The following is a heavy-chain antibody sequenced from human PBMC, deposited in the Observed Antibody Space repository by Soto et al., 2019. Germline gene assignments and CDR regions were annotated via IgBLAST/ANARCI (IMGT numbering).Heavy chain of an antibody. J-gene: IGHJ6*02. CDR2: IYWNDDK. Sequence: QITLKESGPTLVNPTQTLTLTCTFSGFSLSTSGVGVGWIRQPPGKALEWLALIYWNDDKRYSPSLKSRLTITKDTSKNQVVLTMTNMDPVDTATYYCAHRTYGDYDPYYYGMDVWGQGTTVTVSS. CDR3: AHRTYGDYDPYYYGMDV. CDR1: GFSLSTSGVG. V-gene: IGHV2-5*01. D-gene: IGHD4-17*01.